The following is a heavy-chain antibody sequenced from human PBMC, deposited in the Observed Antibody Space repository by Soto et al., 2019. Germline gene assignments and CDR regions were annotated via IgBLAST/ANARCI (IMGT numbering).Heavy chain of an antibody. CDR1: GYTFTIYG. V-gene: IGHV1-18*01. D-gene: IGHD4-17*01. CDR2: ISAYNGNT. J-gene: IGHJ4*02. CDR3: ARDLLPHGDYGHFDY. Sequence: ASVKVSCKASGYTFTIYGIIWVRQAPGQGLEWMGWISAYNGNTNYAQKLQGRVTMTTDTSTSTAYMELRSLRSDDTAVYYCARDLLPHGDYGHFDYWGQGTLVTVSS.